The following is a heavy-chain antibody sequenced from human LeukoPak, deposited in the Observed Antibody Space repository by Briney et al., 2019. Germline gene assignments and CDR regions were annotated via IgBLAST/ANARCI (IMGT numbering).Heavy chain of an antibody. CDR3: ARVWGYCSSTSCRSVKGFDP. Sequence: SETLSLTCTVSGGSISSSSYYWGWIRQPPGKGLEWIGSIYYSGSTYYNPSLKSRVTISVDTSKNQFSLKLSSVTAADTAVYYCARVWGYCSSTSCRSVKGFDPWGQGTLVTVSS. D-gene: IGHD2-2*01. CDR2: IYYSGST. J-gene: IGHJ5*02. CDR1: GGSISSSSYY. V-gene: IGHV4-39*07.